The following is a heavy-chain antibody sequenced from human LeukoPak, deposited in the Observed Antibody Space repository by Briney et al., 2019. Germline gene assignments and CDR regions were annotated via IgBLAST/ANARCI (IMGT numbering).Heavy chain of an antibody. V-gene: IGHV1-8*01. CDR3: TRGSLSGSSRDY. J-gene: IGHJ4*02. D-gene: IGHD1-26*01. CDR1: GYTFTGYD. Sequence: ASVRVSCKASGYTFTGYDINWVRQAIGQGLEWMGWMNPSTGDTGYAQKFQGRVTMTRNTSVDTAFMELGGLGSEDTAVYYCTRGSLSGSSRDYWGQGTLVTVSS. CDR2: MNPSTGDT.